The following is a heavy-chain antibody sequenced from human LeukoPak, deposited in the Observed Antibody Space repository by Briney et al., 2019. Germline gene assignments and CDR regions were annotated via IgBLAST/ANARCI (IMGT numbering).Heavy chain of an antibody. J-gene: IGHJ4*02. CDR2: IYYSGST. D-gene: IGHD3-22*01. CDR3: AGDSSGYYYSLFDY. Sequence: SETLSLTCTVSGGSISSYYWSWIRQPPGKGLEWIGYIYYSGSTNYNPSLKSRVTISVDTSKNQFSLKLSSVTAADTAVYYCAGDSSGYYYSLFDYWGQGTLVTVSS. V-gene: IGHV4-59*01. CDR1: GGSISSYY.